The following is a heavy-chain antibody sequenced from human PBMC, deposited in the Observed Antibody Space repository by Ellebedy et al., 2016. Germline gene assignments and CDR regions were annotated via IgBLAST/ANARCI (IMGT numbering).Heavy chain of an antibody. CDR3: VRHAVPRVSLNWFDP. CDR1: GYSFTTYW. V-gene: IGHV5-51*01. D-gene: IGHD6-6*01. J-gene: IGHJ5*02. Sequence: GESLKISCKGSGYSFTTYWIGWVRQTPGKGLEWVGIIFPEDSDTEYSPSFRGQVTISADESTSTAYLQWSSLKASDTATYYCVRHAVPRVSLNWFDPWGQGTLVTVSS. CDR2: IFPEDSDT.